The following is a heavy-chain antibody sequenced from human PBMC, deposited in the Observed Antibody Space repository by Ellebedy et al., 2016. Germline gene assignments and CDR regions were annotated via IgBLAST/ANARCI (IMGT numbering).Heavy chain of an antibody. CDR2: ISGNSADI. Sequence: GESLKISCAASGFTFGPHSMDWVRQAPGKGLEWVASISGNSADILYADAVKGRFTISRDNARNSLYLQMNSLRAEDTAVYYCTRDQDWGQGTLVTVSS. J-gene: IGHJ4*02. CDR1: GFTFGPHS. CDR3: TRDQD. V-gene: IGHV3-21*06.